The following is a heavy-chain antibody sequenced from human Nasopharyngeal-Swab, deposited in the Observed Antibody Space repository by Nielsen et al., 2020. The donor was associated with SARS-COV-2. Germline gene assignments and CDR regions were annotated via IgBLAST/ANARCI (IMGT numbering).Heavy chain of an antibody. V-gene: IGHV4-34*01. CDR2: INHSGTT. J-gene: IGHJ4*02. CDR1: GGSFSGYY. Sequence: SETLSLTCAVYGGSFSGYYWSWIRQPPGKGLEWIGEINHSGTTSYNPSLKSRFTISSDTSKNQFSLQLSSVTAADTAVYYCARGHRSISMIVVVIATAHFYFDSWGRGTLVTVTS. D-gene: IGHD3-22*01. CDR3: ARGHRSISMIVVVIATAHFYFDS.